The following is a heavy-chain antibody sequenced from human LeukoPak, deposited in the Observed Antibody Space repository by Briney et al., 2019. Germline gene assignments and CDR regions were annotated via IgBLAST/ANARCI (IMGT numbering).Heavy chain of an antibody. J-gene: IGHJ4*02. Sequence: GGSLRLSCEASGFTFSAYGMHWVRQAPGKGLEWVAFTRYDGSNKVYADSVSGRFIISRDNSENTVYLQMNSLRPEDTAIHYCAKDDGTYYFDSWGRGTLVTVST. CDR1: GFTFSAYG. V-gene: IGHV3-30*02. D-gene: IGHD1-26*01. CDR3: AKDDGTYYFDS. CDR2: TRYDGSNK.